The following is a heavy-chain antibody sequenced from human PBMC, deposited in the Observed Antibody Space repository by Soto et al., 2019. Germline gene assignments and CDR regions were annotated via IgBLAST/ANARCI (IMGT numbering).Heavy chain of an antibody. CDR1: GITFTRYW. J-gene: IGHJ4*02. V-gene: IGHV3-7*01. Sequence: SLRLSCADSGITFTRYWMSWVRQAPGKGPEWVATINLDGSEKFYVDSVKGRFTISRDNAKNSLYLQMNSLRAEDTAVYYCAREARATFDYRGQGTLVTGSS. CDR2: INLDGSEK. CDR3: AREARATFDY.